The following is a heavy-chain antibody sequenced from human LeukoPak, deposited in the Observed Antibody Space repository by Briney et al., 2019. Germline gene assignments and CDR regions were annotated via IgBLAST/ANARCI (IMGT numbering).Heavy chain of an antibody. D-gene: IGHD2-15*01. CDR1: GFTFSSYA. CDR2: ISYDGSNK. CDR3: ARDQGYCSGGSCYYYYGMDV. V-gene: IGHV3-30-3*01. Sequence: GRSLRVSCAASGFTFSSYAMHWVRQAPGNGLEWVAVISYDGSNKYYADSVKGRFTISRDNSKNTLYLQMNSLRAEDTAVYYCARDQGYCSGGSCYYYYGMDVWGQGTTVTVSS. J-gene: IGHJ6*02.